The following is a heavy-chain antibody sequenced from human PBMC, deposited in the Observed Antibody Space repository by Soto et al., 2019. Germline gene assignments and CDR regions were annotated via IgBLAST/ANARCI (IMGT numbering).Heavy chain of an antibody. J-gene: IGHJ4*02. CDR2: ISSSSSTI. D-gene: IGHD6-13*01. Sequence: GGSLRLSCAASGFTFSSYSMNWVRQAPGKGLEWVSYISSSSSTIYYADSVKGRFTISRDNAKNSLYLQMNSLRDEDTAVYYCARELGHRWQQPDVCYFDYWGQGTLVTVSS. CDR3: ARELGHRWQQPDVCYFDY. V-gene: IGHV3-48*02. CDR1: GFTFSSYS.